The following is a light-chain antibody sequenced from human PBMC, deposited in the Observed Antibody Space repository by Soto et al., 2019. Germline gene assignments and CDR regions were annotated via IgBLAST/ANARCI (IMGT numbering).Light chain of an antibody. CDR2: EVN. V-gene: IGLV2-8*01. J-gene: IGLJ2*01. Sequence: QSALTQPTSASGSPGQSVTISCTGTSSDVGGYNFVSWFQQNPGKAPKLMIYEVNKRPSGVPDRFSGSKSGNTASLTVSGLQAEDEADYYCSSYAGSNNFVVFGGGTKLTVL. CDR1: SSDVGGYNF. CDR3: SSYAGSNNFVV.